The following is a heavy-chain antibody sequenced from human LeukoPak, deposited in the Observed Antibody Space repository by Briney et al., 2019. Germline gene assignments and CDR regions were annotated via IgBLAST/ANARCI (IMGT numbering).Heavy chain of an antibody. CDR2: IHTSGTT. Sequence: KPSETLSLTCTVSGGSISGYYWSWIRQPAGKALEWIGRIHTSGTTNYNPSLKSRVTISVDTSKNQFSLKLSSVTAADTAVYYCARGGYFDIWGQGTMVTVSS. V-gene: IGHV4-4*07. CDR3: ARGGYFDI. CDR1: GGSISGYY. D-gene: IGHD6-13*01. J-gene: IGHJ3*02.